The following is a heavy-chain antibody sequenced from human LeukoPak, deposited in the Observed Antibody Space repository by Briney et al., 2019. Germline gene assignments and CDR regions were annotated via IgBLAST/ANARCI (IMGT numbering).Heavy chain of an antibody. J-gene: IGHJ4*02. CDR3: AKYYYTSGSSGGRVFDY. D-gene: IGHD3-10*01. Sequence: GGSLRLSCAASGFTFNSYGMNWVRRAPGKGLEWVSTIGSSAGDTHYADSVKGRFTISRDNSKNSLYLQMNSLRAEDTAVYYCAKYYYTSGSSGGRVFDYWGQGTLVTVSS. CDR2: IGSSAGDT. CDR1: GFTFNSYG. V-gene: IGHV3-23*01.